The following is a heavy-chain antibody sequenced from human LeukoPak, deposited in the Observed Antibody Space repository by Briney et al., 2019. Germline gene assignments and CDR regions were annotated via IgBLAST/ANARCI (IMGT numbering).Heavy chain of an antibody. Sequence: PGGSLRLSCAASGFTFSNFAMSWVRQAPGKGLEWVSAIGGGGASTYYADSVKGRFTISRDNSKNMLYLQMNSLRAEDTAVYYCAKVVYYDSSYGDYWGQGTLVTVSS. CDR3: AKVVYYDSSYGDY. V-gene: IGHV3-23*01. J-gene: IGHJ4*02. CDR1: GFTFSNFA. CDR2: IGGGGAST. D-gene: IGHD3-22*01.